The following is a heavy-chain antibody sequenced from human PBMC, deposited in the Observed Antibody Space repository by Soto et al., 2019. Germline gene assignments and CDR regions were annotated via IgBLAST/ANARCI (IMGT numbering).Heavy chain of an antibody. CDR3: ASSLGATRIYYYGMDV. J-gene: IGHJ6*02. Sequence: QVQLVQSGAEVKKPGASVKVSCKASGYTFTNYGISWVRQAPGQGLEWMGWISAYDGNTNYAQKLQGRVTLTTDTCPNTAYMELGSLRSDDTGVYFLASSLGATRIYYYGMDVWGQGTTVTVSS. CDR2: ISAYDGNT. CDR1: GYTFTNYG. V-gene: IGHV1-18*01. D-gene: IGHD1-26*01.